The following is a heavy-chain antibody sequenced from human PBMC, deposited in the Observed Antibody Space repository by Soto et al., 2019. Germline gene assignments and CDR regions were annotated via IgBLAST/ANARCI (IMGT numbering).Heavy chain of an antibody. Sequence: PGGSLRLSCAASGFTFSDPYMDWVRQAPGKGLEWVGRSRNKANSYTTEYAASVKGRFTISRDDSKNSLYLQMNSLKTEDTAVYYCARVIVATILSGKYYYYMDVWGKGTTVTVSS. CDR3: ARVIVATILSGKYYYYMDV. D-gene: IGHD5-12*01. CDR2: SRNKANSYTT. V-gene: IGHV3-72*01. J-gene: IGHJ6*03. CDR1: GFTFSDPY.